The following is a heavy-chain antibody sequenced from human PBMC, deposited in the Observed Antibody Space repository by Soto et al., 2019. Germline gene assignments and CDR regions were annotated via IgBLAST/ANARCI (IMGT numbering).Heavy chain of an antibody. CDR2: ISVSNDNT. V-gene: IGHV1-18*04. Sequence: QIQLVQSGAEVKKPGASVRVSCKTSGYIFRNYAISWVRQAPGQGLEWMGWISVSNDNTDSAHALRGRLTKTTDTSTSTAYLELTSLMSNDTAVYYCARSSPSLDYWGQGSLVTVSS. J-gene: IGHJ4*02. CDR1: GYIFRNYA. CDR3: ARSSPSLDY. D-gene: IGHD3-10*01.